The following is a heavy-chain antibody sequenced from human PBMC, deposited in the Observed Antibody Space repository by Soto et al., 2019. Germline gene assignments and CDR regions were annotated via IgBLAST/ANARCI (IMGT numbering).Heavy chain of an antibody. D-gene: IGHD3-16*01. CDR2: ISWNGGNT. V-gene: IGHV3-43*01. CDR3: ARETLSYGSALDV. CDR1: GFKFEDYN. J-gene: IGHJ6*02. Sequence: GGSLRLSCAASGFKFEDYNMHWVRQAPGKGLEWVSFISWNGGNTFYADSVKGRFTISRDSSKKSVSLQINSRRSEDTALYYCARETLSYGSALDVWGQGTTVTVSS.